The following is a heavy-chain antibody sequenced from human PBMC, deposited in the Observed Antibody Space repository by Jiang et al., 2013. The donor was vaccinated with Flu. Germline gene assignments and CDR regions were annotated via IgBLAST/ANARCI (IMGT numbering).Heavy chain of an antibody. CDR3: ARRLSYGYNDDAFDI. CDR2: IDPRDSYT. V-gene: IGHV5-10-1*01. J-gene: IGHJ3*02. CDR1: GYSFSDSW. Sequence: GAEVKKPGESLRISCKGSGYSFSDSWISWVRQMPGKGLEWMGRIDPRDSYTNYSPSFRGHVTISADKSISTAYLQCSSLEASDTAMYYCARRLSYGYNDDAFDIWGQGTMSPSLQ. D-gene: IGHD5-24*01.